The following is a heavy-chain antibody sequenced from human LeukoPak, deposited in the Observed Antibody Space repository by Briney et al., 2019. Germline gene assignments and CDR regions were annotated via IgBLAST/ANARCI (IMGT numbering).Heavy chain of an antibody. J-gene: IGHJ4*02. D-gene: IGHD3-10*01. CDR3: ARGGVGGFMVRGVTYFDY. V-gene: IGHV4-34*01. CDR1: GGSFSGYY. Sequence: SETLSLTCAVYGGSFSGYYWSWIRQPPGKGLEWIGEINHSGSTNYNPSLKSRVTISVDTSKNQVSLKLSSVTAADTAVYYCARGGVGGFMVRGVTYFDYWGQGTLVTVSS. CDR2: INHSGST.